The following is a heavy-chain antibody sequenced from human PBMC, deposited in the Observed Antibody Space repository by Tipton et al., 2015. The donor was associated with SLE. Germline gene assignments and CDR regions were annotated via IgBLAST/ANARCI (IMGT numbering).Heavy chain of an antibody. Sequence: SLRLSCVASGFTFSSYWMSWVRQSPGKGLEWVANIKQDGSEKYYVDSVKVRFTISRDNAKNSLYLQMSSLRAEDTAVYFCARKGWSGDNCYSDCWGQGTLVTVSS. CDR3: ARKGWSGDNCYSDC. J-gene: IGHJ4*02. CDR1: GFTFSSYW. D-gene: IGHD2-21*02. V-gene: IGHV3-7*01. CDR2: IKQDGSEK.